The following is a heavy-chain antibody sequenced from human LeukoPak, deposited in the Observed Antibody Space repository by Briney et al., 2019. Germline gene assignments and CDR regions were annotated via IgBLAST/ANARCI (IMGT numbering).Heavy chain of an antibody. J-gene: IGHJ4*02. Sequence: GGSLRLSCAASGLTVSSNYMNWVRQAPGKGLEWVSVIYSGGSTYYADSVKGRFTISRDNSKNTLYLQVNSLRAEDTAVYYCARWGGQSIDYWGQGTLVTVSS. V-gene: IGHV3-66*01. CDR3: ARWGGQSIDY. CDR1: GLTVSSNY. CDR2: IYSGGST. D-gene: IGHD2-15*01.